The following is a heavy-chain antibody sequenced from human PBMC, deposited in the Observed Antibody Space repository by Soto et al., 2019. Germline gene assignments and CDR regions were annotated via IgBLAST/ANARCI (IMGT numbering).Heavy chain of an antibody. CDR2: MYNTGST. CDR1: GGSISGYY. D-gene: IGHD2-21*02. J-gene: IGHJ6*02. Sequence: PSETLSLTCTVSGGSISGYYLSWIRQPPGKGLEWIGYMYNTGSTVYNPSFKSRVTISVDTPKNQFSLKLNSVTAADTAVYYCARDLWGYCGTDCYPLDVWGQGTTVTVSS. CDR3: ARDLWGYCGTDCYPLDV. V-gene: IGHV4-59*01.